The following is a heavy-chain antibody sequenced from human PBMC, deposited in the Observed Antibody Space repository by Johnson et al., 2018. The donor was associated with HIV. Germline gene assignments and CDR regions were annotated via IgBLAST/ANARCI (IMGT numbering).Heavy chain of an antibody. CDR2: IYSDGSDT. Sequence: MQLVESGGGLVQPGGSRRLSCAGSGYIFRNYWMHWVRQAPGKGLVWVARIYSDGSDTAYADSVKGRFTISRDNAKNSLYLQMNSLRAEDTALYYCAKGTSWELRGAFDIWGQGTMVTVSS. V-gene: IGHV3-74*03. CDR1: GYIFRNYW. D-gene: IGHD1-26*01. J-gene: IGHJ3*02. CDR3: AKGTSWELRGAFDI.